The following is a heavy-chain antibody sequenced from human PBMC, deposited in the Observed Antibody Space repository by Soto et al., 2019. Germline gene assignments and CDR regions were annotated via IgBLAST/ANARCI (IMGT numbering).Heavy chain of an antibody. J-gene: IGHJ4*02. CDR3: AFSGYDSDFSRYFDH. V-gene: IGHV1-46*01. D-gene: IGHD5-12*01. Sequence: ASVKVSCKASGYSFTSYLMHWVRQAPGQGLDWMGLINPSDGSTTYSQKVQGRITMTRDTSTSTVYMELSSLRPEDTALYFCAFSGYDSDFSRYFDHWGQGTTVTVYS. CDR1: GYSFTSYL. CDR2: INPSDGST.